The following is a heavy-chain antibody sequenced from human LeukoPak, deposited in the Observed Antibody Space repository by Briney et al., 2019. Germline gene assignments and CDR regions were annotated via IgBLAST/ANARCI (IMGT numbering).Heavy chain of an antibody. V-gene: IGHV3-15*01. CDR2: VKSKTDDGTI. CDR3: IADLFNHYYGMDV. J-gene: IGHJ6*02. Sequence: GGSLRLSCAASGFTFNNAWMSWVRQAPGKGLEWVGRVKSKTDDGTIDYGAPVKGRFTISRDDSKNTMSLQMNSLKTEDTGVYYCIADLFNHYYGMDVWGQGTTVTVSS. CDR1: GFTFNNAW.